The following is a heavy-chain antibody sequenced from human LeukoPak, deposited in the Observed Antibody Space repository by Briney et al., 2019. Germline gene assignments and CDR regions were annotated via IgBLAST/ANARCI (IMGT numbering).Heavy chain of an antibody. J-gene: IGHJ6*03. CDR2: IYYSGST. V-gene: IGHV4-34*01. CDR3: ARGPKMATIWNYYYYYMDV. CDR1: GGSFSGYY. D-gene: IGHD5-24*01. Sequence: SGTLSLTCAVYGGSFSGYYWSWIRQPPGKGLEWIGSIYYSGSTYYSPSLKSRVTISVDTSKNQFSLKLSSVTAADTAVYYCARGPKMATIWNYYYYYMDVWGKGTTVTVSS.